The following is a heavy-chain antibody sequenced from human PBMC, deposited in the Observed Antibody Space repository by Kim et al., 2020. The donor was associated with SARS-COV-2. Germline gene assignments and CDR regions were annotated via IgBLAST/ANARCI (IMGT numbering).Heavy chain of an antibody. CDR2: INPSSGST. J-gene: IGHJ3*02. D-gene: IGHD2-2*01. V-gene: IGHV1-46*01. CDR3: ARGAAIVAGGDAIDM. Sequence: ASVKVSCKASGYTFTSYYMHWVRQAPGQGLEWLGLINPSSGSTPYAQRFQGRLTMTRDTSTSTVYLELSSLRSEDTAVYYCARGAAIVAGGDAIDMWGQGTMVTVSS. CDR1: GYTFTSYY.